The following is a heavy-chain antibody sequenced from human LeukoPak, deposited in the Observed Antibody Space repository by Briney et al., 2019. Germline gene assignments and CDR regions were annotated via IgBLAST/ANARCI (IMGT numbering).Heavy chain of an antibody. J-gene: IGHJ4*02. CDR1: GFTFSSYS. CDR2: ISSSSSYI. Sequence: GGSLRLSCAASGFTFSSYSMNWVRQAPGKGLEWVSSISSSSSYIYYADSVKGRFTISRDNAKNSLYLQMNSLRAEDTAVYYCARETAAAGIYYFDYWGQGTLVTVSS. V-gene: IGHV3-21*01. CDR3: ARETAAAGIYYFDY. D-gene: IGHD6-13*01.